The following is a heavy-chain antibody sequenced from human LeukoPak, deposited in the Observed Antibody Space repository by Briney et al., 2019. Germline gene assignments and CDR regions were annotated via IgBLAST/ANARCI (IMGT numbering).Heavy chain of an antibody. Sequence: ASVKVSCKASGYTFTSYGISWVRQAPGQGLEWMGWISANNGNTNYAQKLQARVTMTTDISTSTAYMELRSLRSDDTAVYYCARQYYYDSSGWVDIWGQGTMVTVSS. CDR2: ISANNGNT. D-gene: IGHD3-22*01. CDR1: GYTFTSYG. V-gene: IGHV1-18*01. CDR3: ARQYYYDSSGWVDI. J-gene: IGHJ3*02.